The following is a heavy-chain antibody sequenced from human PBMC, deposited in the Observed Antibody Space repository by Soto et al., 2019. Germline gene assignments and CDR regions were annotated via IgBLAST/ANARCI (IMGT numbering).Heavy chain of an antibody. CDR1: GFTFSSYA. CDR3: AKDGVRGLEVRITIFCVVTGIDY. J-gene: IGHJ4*02. Sequence: EVQLLESGGGLVQPGGSLRLSCAASGFTFSSYAMSWVRQAPGKGLEWVSAISGSGGSTYYADSGKGRFTISRDNSKNTLYLQMHSLRADVTAVYYCAKDGVRGLEVRITIFCVVTGIDYWGQGTLVTSSS. CDR2: ISGSGGST. D-gene: IGHD3-3*01. V-gene: IGHV3-23*01.